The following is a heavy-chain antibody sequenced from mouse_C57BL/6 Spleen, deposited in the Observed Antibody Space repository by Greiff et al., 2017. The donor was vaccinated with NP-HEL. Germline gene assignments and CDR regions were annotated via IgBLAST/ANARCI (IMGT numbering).Heavy chain of an antibody. CDR1: GYTFTSYW. D-gene: IGHD4-1*01. CDR2: IYPSDSET. V-gene: IGHV1-61*01. J-gene: IGHJ2*01. CDR3: AREGTGTPPDY. Sequence: QVQLQQPGAELVRPGSSVKLSCKASGYTFTSYWMDWVKQRPGQGLEWIGNIYPSDSETHYNQKFKDKATLTVDKSSSTAYMQLSSLTSEDAAVYYCAREGTGTPPDYWGQGTTLTVSS.